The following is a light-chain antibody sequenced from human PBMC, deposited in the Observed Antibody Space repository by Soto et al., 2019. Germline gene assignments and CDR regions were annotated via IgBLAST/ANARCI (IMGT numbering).Light chain of an antibody. CDR1: SSNIGAGYD. CDR3: QSYDSSLSGWV. Sequence: QSVLTQPPSVSGAPGQRVTISCTGSSSNIGAGYDVHWYQQLPGTAPKLLIYGNSNRPSGVPDRFSGSKSGTSASLAIIGLQAEDEADYYCQSYDSSLSGWVFGGGTKLT. V-gene: IGLV1-40*01. CDR2: GNS. J-gene: IGLJ3*02.